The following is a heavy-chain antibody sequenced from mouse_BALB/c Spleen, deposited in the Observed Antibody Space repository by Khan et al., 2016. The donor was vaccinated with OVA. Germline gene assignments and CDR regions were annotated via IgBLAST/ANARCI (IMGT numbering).Heavy chain of an antibody. D-gene: IGHD2-3*01. J-gene: IGHJ3*01. V-gene: IGHV14-1*02. CDR2: IDPENGNT. CDR3: ARDGYSPWFAY. Sequence: VQLKESGAELVRPGALVELSCKASGFNIKDYYMHWVKQRPEQGLVWIGRIDPENGNTIYDPKFQGKASITSDTSSNTAYLQLSSLTSEDTAGDYCARDGYSPWFAYWGQGTLVTVSA. CDR1: GFNIKDYY.